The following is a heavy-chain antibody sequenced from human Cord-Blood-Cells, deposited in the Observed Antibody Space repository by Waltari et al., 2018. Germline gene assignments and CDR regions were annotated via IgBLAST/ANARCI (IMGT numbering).Heavy chain of an antibody. CDR1: GFTFSSDG. CDR2: ISYDGSNK. D-gene: IGHD6-13*01. CDR3: AKEGGIAAAGTDY. Sequence: QVQLVESGGGVVQPGRSLRLSCAASGFTFSSDGMHWVRPAPGKGLEWVAVISYDGSNKYYADSVKGRFTISRDNSKNTLYLQMNSLRAEDTAVYYCAKEGGIAAAGTDYWGQGTLVTVSS. J-gene: IGHJ4*02. V-gene: IGHV3-30*18.